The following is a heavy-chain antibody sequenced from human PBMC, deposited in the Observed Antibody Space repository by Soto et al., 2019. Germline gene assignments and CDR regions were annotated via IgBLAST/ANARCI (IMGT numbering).Heavy chain of an antibody. CDR3: ATDSGGPPLNRFDS. V-gene: IGHV4-31*03. D-gene: IGHD3-16*01. CDR1: GGSLREFGHF. CDR2: SSYTGVT. J-gene: IGHJ5*01. Sequence: PSETLCLTCTVSGGSLREFGHFWTWMGQRPGRGREWIGYSSYTGVTYYSPSLHSRISISLYTSTNHFSLTLNSVTAAHTPVYYCATDSGGPPLNRFDSWGHGTLVTVSS.